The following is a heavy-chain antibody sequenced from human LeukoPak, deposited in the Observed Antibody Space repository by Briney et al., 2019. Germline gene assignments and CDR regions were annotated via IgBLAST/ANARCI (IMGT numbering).Heavy chain of an antibody. Sequence: PGGSLRLSCAASGFKFSSYSMKWVRQASGKGLEWVSFISSSSSYIYYADSLKGRFTISRDNAKNSLYLQMNSLRAEDTAVYYCAEGGDYGDYDATPFDYWGQGTLVTVSS. CDR1: GFKFSSYS. V-gene: IGHV3-21*01. D-gene: IGHD4-17*01. CDR2: ISSSSSYI. CDR3: AEGGDYGDYDATPFDY. J-gene: IGHJ4*02.